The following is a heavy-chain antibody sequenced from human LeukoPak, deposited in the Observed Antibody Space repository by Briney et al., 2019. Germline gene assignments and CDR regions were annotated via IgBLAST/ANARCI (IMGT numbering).Heavy chain of an antibody. Sequence: PSQTLSLTCTVSGGSISSGSYYWSWIRQPAGKGLEWVGRIYTSGSTNYNPSLKSRVTISVDTSKNQFSLKLSSVTAADTAVYYCAREVDIVVVPAAIVPLGFDYWGQGTLVTVSS. V-gene: IGHV4-61*02. CDR1: GGSISSGSYY. J-gene: IGHJ4*02. CDR2: IYTSGST. D-gene: IGHD2-2*02. CDR3: AREVDIVVVPAAIVPLGFDY.